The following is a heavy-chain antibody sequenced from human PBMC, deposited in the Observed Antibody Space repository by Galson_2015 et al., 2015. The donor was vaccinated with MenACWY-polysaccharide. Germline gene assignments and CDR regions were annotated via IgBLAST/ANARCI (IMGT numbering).Heavy chain of an antibody. CDR3: VRQPWQGAF. V-gene: IGHV6-1*01. D-gene: IGHD3-16*01. Sequence: CAISGDSVSSNSAAWNRIRQSPSRGLEWLGRTYYRSKWYNDYAVSVKSRITINADTSKNQCSLQLNSVTPEDTAVYYCVRQPWQGAFWGQGTLVTVSS. J-gene: IGHJ4*02. CDR2: TYYRSKWYN. CDR1: GDSVSSNSAA.